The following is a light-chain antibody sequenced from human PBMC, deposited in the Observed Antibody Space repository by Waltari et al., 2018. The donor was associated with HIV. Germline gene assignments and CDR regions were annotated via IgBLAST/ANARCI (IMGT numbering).Light chain of an antibody. J-gene: IGLJ3*02. V-gene: IGLV2-23*02. CDR2: EVT. CDR3: SSYAGARV. CDR1: SRDVGSYNR. Sequence: QSALTQPASVSGSPGQSITISCTVTSRDVGSYNRVSLYQQYPCKAPKLIIYEVTKRPSGVSNRFSGSKSGNTASLTLSGLQADDEADYYCSSYAGARVFGGGTNLIVL.